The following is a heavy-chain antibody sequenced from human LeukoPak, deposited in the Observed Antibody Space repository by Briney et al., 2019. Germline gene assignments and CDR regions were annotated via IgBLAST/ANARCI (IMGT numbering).Heavy chain of an antibody. CDR3: ARVRRWFGEAGDQYYMDV. J-gene: IGHJ6*03. Sequence: SETLSLTCGVYGGSFSGYYWSWIRQPPGKGLEWIGEINHTGSTNCNPSLKSRVTMSVDTSKKQFSLKLSSVTAADTAVYYCARVRRWFGEAGDQYYMDVWGKGTTVTISS. D-gene: IGHD3-10*01. V-gene: IGHV4-34*01. CDR1: GGSFSGYY. CDR2: INHTGST.